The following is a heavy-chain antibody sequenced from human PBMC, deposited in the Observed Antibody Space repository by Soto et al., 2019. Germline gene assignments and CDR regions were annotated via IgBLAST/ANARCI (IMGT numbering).Heavy chain of an antibody. CDR2: ISGNGDRT. J-gene: IGHJ4*02. CDR1: GFTFSSYV. CDR3: AKLPWLWDLPGTEY. D-gene: IGHD1-26*01. V-gene: IGHV3-23*01. Sequence: EVQLLESGGGLVQPGGSLRLSCAASGFTFSSYVMTWVRQAPGKGPEWVSTISGNGDRTYYAESVRGRFTISRDNSKNTLHLRLDSLRVEDTALYYCAKLPWLWDLPGTEYWGQGTLVTVSS.